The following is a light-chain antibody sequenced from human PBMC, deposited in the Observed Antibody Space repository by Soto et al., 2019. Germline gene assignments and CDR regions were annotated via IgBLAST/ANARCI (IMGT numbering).Light chain of an antibody. CDR2: DVS. CDR3: KQYDSYSWT. CDR1: QSVSNW. Sequence: DIQMTQSPSTLSASVGERVTITCRASQSVSNWLAWYQQKPGKAPNLLIYDVSSLESGVPSRFSGSGSGTEIILTISSLQPDDFATYSCKQYDSYSWTFGQGTKVEMK. J-gene: IGKJ1*01. V-gene: IGKV1-5*01.